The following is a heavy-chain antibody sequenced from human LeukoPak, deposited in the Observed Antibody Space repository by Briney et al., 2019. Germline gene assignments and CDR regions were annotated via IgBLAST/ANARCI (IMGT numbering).Heavy chain of an antibody. Sequence: GGSLRLSCAASGFTFSSYWMSWVRQAPGKGLEWVANIKQDGSEKYYVDSVKGRYTISRDNAKNSLYLQMNSLKAEDTAVYYCARDWGSSTSGYYYYYGMDVWGQGTTVTVSS. CDR2: IKQDGSEK. D-gene: IGHD2-2*01. CDR3: ARDWGSSTSGYYYYYGMDV. J-gene: IGHJ6*02. CDR1: GFTFSSYW. V-gene: IGHV3-7*01.